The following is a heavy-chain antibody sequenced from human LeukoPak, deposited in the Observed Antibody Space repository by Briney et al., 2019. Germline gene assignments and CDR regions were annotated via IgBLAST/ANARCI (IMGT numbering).Heavy chain of an antibody. Sequence: SETLSLTCTVSGGSMSPYHWGWIRQPPGKGLEWIGYIYYSGSTNYNPSLKSRVTISVDTSKNQFSLKLSSVTAADTAVYYCARVREDDSSGAYYYYYGMGVWGQGTTVTVSS. CDR1: GGSMSPYH. V-gene: IGHV4-59*01. CDR2: IYYSGST. CDR3: ARVREDDSSGAYYYYYGMGV. J-gene: IGHJ6*02. D-gene: IGHD3-22*01.